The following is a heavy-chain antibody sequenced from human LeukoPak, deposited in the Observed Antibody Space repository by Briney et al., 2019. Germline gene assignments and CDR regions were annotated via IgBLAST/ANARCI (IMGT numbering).Heavy chain of an antibody. CDR3: ARVDSGSSGDAFDI. J-gene: IGHJ3*02. CDR2: ISAYNGNT. CDR1: GYTFTSYG. V-gene: IGHV1-18*01. Sequence: ASVKVSCKASGYTFTSYGISWVRQAPGQGLEWMGWISAYNGNTNYTQKLQGRVTMTTDKSTSTAYMEVRSLRSDDTAVYYCARVDSGSSGDAFDIWGQGTMVTVSS. D-gene: IGHD1-26*01.